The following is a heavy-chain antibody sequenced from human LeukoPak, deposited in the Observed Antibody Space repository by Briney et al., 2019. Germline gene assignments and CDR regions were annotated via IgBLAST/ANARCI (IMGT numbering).Heavy chain of an antibody. CDR2: IYYSGRT. V-gene: IGHV4-39*01. J-gene: IGHJ4*02. CDR3: ASIETGTTRGDFDY. D-gene: IGHD1-1*01. Sequence: SETLSLTCTVSGGSISSSSYYWGWLRQPPGKGLEWIGSIYYSGRTYYNPSLKSRVTISVYTSKNQFSLKLRSVTAADTGVYYCASIETGTTRGDFDYWGQGTLVTVSS. CDR1: GGSISSSSYY.